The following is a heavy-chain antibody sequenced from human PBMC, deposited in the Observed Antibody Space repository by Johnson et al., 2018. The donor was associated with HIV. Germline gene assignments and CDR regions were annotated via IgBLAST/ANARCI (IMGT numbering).Heavy chain of an antibody. CDR1: GFTFSTYA. J-gene: IGHJ3*02. D-gene: IGHD5-18*01. CDR2: ISYDGSTK. CDR3: AKGGYSYGNAFDI. Sequence: QVQLVESGGGVVQPGRSLRLSCAASGFTFSTYAIHWVRQAPGKGLEWVAIISYDGSTKYYADSVKGRLTISRDNSKNTLYLQMNSLRAEDTAVYYCAKGGYSYGNAFDIWGQGTMVTVSS. V-gene: IGHV3-30-3*01.